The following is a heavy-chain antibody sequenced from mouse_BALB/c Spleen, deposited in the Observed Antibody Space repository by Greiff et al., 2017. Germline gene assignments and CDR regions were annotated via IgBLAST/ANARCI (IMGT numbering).Heavy chain of an antibody. V-gene: IGHV6-6*02. CDR1: GFTFSNYW. Sequence: EVQGVGSGGGLVQPGGSMKLSCVASGFTFSNYWMNWVRQSPEKGLEWVAEIRLKSNNYATHYAESVKGRFTISRDDSKSSVYLQMNNLRAEDTGIYYCTRLLRTGYYFDYWGQGTTLTVSS. D-gene: IGHD1-1*01. CDR3: TRLLRTGYYFDY. CDR2: IRLKSNNYAT. J-gene: IGHJ2*01.